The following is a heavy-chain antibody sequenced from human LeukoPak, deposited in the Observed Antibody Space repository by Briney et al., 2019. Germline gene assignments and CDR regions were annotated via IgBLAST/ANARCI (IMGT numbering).Heavy chain of an antibody. CDR3: ARTRDSGTKDY. D-gene: IGHD2-2*01. CDR1: GGSISSYY. J-gene: IGHJ4*02. Sequence: PSETLSLTCTVSGGSISSYYWSWIRQPPGKGLEWIAYIYYSGTTNYNPSLKSRVTISVDTSKNQFSLKLSSVTAADTAVYYCARTRDSGTKDYWGQGILVTVSS. V-gene: IGHV4-59*01. CDR2: IYYSGTT.